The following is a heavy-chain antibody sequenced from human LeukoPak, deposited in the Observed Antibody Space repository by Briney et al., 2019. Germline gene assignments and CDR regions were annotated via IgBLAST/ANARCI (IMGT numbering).Heavy chain of an antibody. D-gene: IGHD5-12*01. Sequence: ASVKVSCKASGYTFTGYYMHWVRQAPGQGLEWMGSINPNSGGTNYAQKFQGRVTMTRDTSISTAYMELSRLRSDDTAVYYCARDSYSGYDSAGFDYWGQGTLVTVSS. CDR3: ARDSYSGYDSAGFDY. V-gene: IGHV1-2*02. CDR2: INPNSGGT. J-gene: IGHJ4*02. CDR1: GYTFTGYY.